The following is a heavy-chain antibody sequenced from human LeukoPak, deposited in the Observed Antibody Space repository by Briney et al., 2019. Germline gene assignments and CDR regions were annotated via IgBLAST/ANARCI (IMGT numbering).Heavy chain of an antibody. J-gene: IGHJ5*02. CDR2: ISAYNGHT. CDR1: GYTFTNYG. V-gene: IGHV1-18*01. Sequence: ASVKVSCKASGYTFTNYGISWVRQAPGQGLEWMGWISAYNGHTNYAQKLQGRVTMTTDTSTSTAYMELRSLRSDDTAVYYCARDVGEWELRLYNWFDPWGQGTLVSLSS. D-gene: IGHD1-26*01. CDR3: ARDVGEWELRLYNWFDP.